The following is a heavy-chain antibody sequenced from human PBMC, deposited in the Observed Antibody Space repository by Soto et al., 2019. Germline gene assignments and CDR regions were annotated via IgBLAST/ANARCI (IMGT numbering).Heavy chain of an antibody. V-gene: IGHV4-34*01. CDR2: INLSGRT. Sequence: QVQLQQWGAGLLKPSETLSLSCAVYGGSFSSYYWSWIRQPPGKGLEWIGEINLSGRTNNNPSLMSRVTMSVHPSKNQFSLKLSSVIAADTAVYYCARGKRGYSGYDNRADWFDPWGQGTLVTVSS. CDR3: ARGKRGYSGYDNRADWFDP. CDR1: GGSFSSYY. D-gene: IGHD5-12*01. J-gene: IGHJ5*02.